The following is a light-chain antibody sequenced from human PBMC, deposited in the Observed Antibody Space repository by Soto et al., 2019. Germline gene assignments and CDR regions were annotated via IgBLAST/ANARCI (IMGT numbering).Light chain of an antibody. CDR1: QGISSY. Sequence: AIRMTQSPSSLSASTGDRVTITCXASQGISSYLAWYQQKPGKAPKLLIYAASTLQSGVPSRFSGSGSGTDFTLTISCLQSEDFATYYCQQYYSYPITFGQGTRLEIK. CDR3: QQYYSYPIT. J-gene: IGKJ5*01. V-gene: IGKV1-8*01. CDR2: AAS.